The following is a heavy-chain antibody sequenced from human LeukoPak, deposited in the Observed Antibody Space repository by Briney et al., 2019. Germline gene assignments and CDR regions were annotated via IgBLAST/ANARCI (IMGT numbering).Heavy chain of an antibody. CDR1: GYDFNNFD. D-gene: IGHD6-19*01. J-gene: IGHJ4*02. Sequence: ASVKVSCKASGYDFNNFDINWVRQATGQGLEWMGWMNPNSGSTGYTQKFQGRVTMSRNTSMSTAYMEPTSLTSEDTAVYWCARVRRASYGWYFFDNWGQGSLLTVSS. CDR2: MNPNSGST. V-gene: IGHV1-8*02. CDR3: ARVRRASYGWYFFDN.